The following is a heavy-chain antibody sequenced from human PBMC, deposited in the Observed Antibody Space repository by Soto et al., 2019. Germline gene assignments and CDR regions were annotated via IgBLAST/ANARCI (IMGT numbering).Heavy chain of an antibody. Sequence: SETLSLTCAVSGGSISSGNLWTWVRQSPGKQLEWIGDIYHSGITNYNPSLKSRVTISVDTSKNQFSLKLSSVTAADTAVYYCARHKGSSSWYPFDYWGQGTLVTVSS. D-gene: IGHD6-13*01. CDR2: IYHSGIT. CDR1: GGSISSGNL. J-gene: IGHJ4*02. CDR3: ARHKGSSSWYPFDY. V-gene: IGHV4-4*02.